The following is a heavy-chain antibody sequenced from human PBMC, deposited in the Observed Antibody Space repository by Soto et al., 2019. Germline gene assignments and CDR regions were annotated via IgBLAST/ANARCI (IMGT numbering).Heavy chain of an antibody. J-gene: IGHJ6*02. Sequence: PSETLSLTCTVSGGSISSYYWSWIRQPPGKGLEWIGEINHSGSTNYNPSLKSRVTISVDTSKNQFSLKLSSVTAADTAVYYCARGGAWFGDHYYYGMDVWGQGTTVTVSS. CDR1: GGSISSYY. V-gene: IGHV4-34*01. CDR3: ARGGAWFGDHYYYGMDV. D-gene: IGHD3-10*01. CDR2: INHSGST.